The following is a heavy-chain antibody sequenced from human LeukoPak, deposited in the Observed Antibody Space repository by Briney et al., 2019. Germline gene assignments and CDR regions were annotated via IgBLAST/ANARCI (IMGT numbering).Heavy chain of an antibody. Sequence: PGGSLRLSCAASGFTFSSYAMSWVRQAPGKGLEWVSAISGSGTGTYYADSVKGRFTGSRDNSKSTLYLQMNSLRAEDTAVYYCASADLGHSSIWYSPNFDYWGQGALVTVSS. CDR3: ASADLGHSSIWYSPNFDY. CDR1: GFTFSSYA. J-gene: IGHJ4*02. CDR2: ISGSGTGT. D-gene: IGHD6-13*01. V-gene: IGHV3-23*01.